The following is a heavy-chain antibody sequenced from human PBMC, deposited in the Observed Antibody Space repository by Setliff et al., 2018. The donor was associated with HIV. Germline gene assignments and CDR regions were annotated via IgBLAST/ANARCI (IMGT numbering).Heavy chain of an antibody. Sequence: GASVKVSCKASGYTFTSYAMNWVRQAPGQGLEWMGWINTNTGNPTYAQGFTGRFVFSLDTSVSTAYLQISSLKAEDTAVYYCARGHRVAVAGKRFNYYYYGMDVWGQGTTVT. CDR2: INTNTGNP. D-gene: IGHD6-19*01. J-gene: IGHJ6*02. V-gene: IGHV7-4-1*02. CDR1: GYTFTSYA. CDR3: ARGHRVAVAGKRFNYYYYGMDV.